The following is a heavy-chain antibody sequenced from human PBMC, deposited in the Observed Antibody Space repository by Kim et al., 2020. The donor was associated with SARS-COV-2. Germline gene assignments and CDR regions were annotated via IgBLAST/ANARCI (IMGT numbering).Heavy chain of an antibody. CDR3: ARAYDYYYYGMDV. CDR2: IIPIFGTA. Sequence: SVKVSCKASGGTFSTYAINWVRQAPGQGLEWMGGIIPIFGTANYAQKFQGRVTITADESTSTAYMELSSLRSEDTAVYYCARAYDYYYYGMDVWGQGTTLTVSS. J-gene: IGHJ6*02. V-gene: IGHV1-69*13. CDR1: GGTFSTYA. D-gene: IGHD5-12*01.